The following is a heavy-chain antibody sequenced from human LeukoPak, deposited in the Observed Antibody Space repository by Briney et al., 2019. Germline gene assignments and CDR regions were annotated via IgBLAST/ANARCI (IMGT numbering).Heavy chain of an antibody. D-gene: IGHD3-16*01. J-gene: IGHJ3*02. V-gene: IGHV3-30-3*01. CDR3: ARSPIGGDAFDI. CDR2: ISYDGSNK. Sequence: GRSLRLSCAASGFTFSSYAMHWVRQAPGKGLEWVAVISYDGSNKYYADSVKGRFTISRDNSKNTLYLQMNSLRAEDTAVYYCARSPIGGDAFDIWGQGTMVTVSS. CDR1: GFTFSSYA.